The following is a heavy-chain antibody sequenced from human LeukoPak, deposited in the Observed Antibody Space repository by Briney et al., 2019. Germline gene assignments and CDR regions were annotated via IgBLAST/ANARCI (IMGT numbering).Heavy chain of an antibody. V-gene: IGHV3-21*06. CDR3: ASEGEVGAAAHFDY. D-gene: IGHD1-26*01. CDR1: GFSFSRYG. Sequence: GESLRLSCAASGFSFSRYGMNWVRQAPGKGLEWVSSIDVGSYAYYADSVKGRFTISRDNAKNSLYLQMNSLRVEDTAVYYCASEGEVGAAAHFDYWGQGALVTVSS. CDR2: IDVGSYA. J-gene: IGHJ4*02.